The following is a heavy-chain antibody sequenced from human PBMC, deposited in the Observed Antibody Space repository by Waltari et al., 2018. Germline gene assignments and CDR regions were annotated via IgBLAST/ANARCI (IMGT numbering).Heavy chain of an antibody. J-gene: IGHJ4*02. V-gene: IGHV3-21*01. CDR2: ISSGGTYI. CDR1: GFTFSSYS. Sequence: DVQLVESGAGLVKPGGSLRLSCAASGFTFSSYSMHWVRQAPAKGLEWCASISSGGTYIYYTYSVKGRFTIARGSVTDSLYLQMNSLRVEDTATYFCVRSTSWRYYFDTWGQGTLVAVSS. CDR3: VRSTSWRYYFDT. D-gene: IGHD6-13*01.